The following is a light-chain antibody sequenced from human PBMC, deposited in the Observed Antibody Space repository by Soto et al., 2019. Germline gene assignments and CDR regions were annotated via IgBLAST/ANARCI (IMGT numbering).Light chain of an antibody. CDR2: DSS. CDR3: QQRVNRVT. J-gene: IGKJ4*01. CDR1: QSVSSY. Sequence: EIVLTHSPATLSLSPGERATLSFSSSQSVSSYLAWYQQKPGQAPRLLIYDSSNRATGIPPRFSGSGSGTDFTLTISSLESEDFAVYYCQQRVNRVTFGGGTKVDI. V-gene: IGKV3-11*01.